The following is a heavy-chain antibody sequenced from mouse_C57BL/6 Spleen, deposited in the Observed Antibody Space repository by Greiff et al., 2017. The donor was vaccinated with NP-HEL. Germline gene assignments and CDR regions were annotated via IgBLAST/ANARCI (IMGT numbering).Heavy chain of an antibody. CDR3: ARSPYGYGRGYYAMDY. Sequence: EVQLQQSGPELVKPGASVKIPCKASGYTFTDYNMDWVKQSHGKSLEWIGDINPNNGGTIYNQKFKGKATLTVDKSSSTAYMELRSLTSEDTAVYYCARSPYGYGRGYYAMDYWGQGTSVTVSS. D-gene: IGHD2-2*01. V-gene: IGHV1-18*01. J-gene: IGHJ4*01. CDR1: GYTFTDYN. CDR2: INPNNGGT.